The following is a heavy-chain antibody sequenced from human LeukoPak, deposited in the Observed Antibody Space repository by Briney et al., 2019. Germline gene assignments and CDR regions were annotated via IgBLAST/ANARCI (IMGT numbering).Heavy chain of an antibody. J-gene: IGHJ4*02. V-gene: IGHV1-69*05. CDR1: GGTFSSYT. D-gene: IGHD2-2*02. CDR2: IIPIFGTT. CDR3: ARWAGFCTTNNCYNPFDY. Sequence: GASVKVSCKASGGTFSSYTFSWVRQAPGQGLEWMGGIIPIFGTTAYAQKFQGRVAFITDASTSTVYMELSSLRSEDTAVYYCARWAGFCTTNNCYNPFDYWGQGTLVTVSS.